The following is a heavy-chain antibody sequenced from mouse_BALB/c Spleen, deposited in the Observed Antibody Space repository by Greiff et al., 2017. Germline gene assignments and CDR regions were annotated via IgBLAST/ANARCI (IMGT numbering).Heavy chain of an antibody. CDR3: TRSGLFDY. J-gene: IGHJ2*01. Sequence: VQLQQPGAELVKPGASVKLSCKASCYTFTSYYMYWVKQRPGQGLEWIGGINPSNGGTNFNEKFKSKATLTVDKSSSTAYMQLSSLTSEDSAVYYCTRSGLFDYWGQGTTLTVSS. CDR1: CYTFTSYY. CDR2: INPSNGGT. V-gene: IGHV1S81*02. D-gene: IGHD3-1*01.